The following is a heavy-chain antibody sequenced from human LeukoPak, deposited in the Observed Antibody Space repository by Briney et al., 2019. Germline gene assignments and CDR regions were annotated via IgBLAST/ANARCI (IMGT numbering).Heavy chain of an antibody. D-gene: IGHD1-26*01. CDR1: GITFSTYA. Sequence: PGGSLRLSCVGSGITFSTYAMSWVRQAPGKGLEWVSGISNSGGSTYYADSVKDRFTISRDNSMNTLYLQMNSLRAEDTAIYYCAKGLSGIDYWGQGTLVTVSS. CDR3: AKGLSGIDY. CDR2: ISNSGGST. V-gene: IGHV3-23*01. J-gene: IGHJ4*02.